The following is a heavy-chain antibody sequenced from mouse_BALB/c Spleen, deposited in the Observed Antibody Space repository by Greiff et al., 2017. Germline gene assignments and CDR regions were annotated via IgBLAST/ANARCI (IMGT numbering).Heavy chain of an antibody. D-gene: IGHD2-14*01. V-gene: IGHV5-17*02. J-gene: IGHJ4*01. CDR2: ISSGSSTI. CDR1: GFSFSSFG. CDR3: ARSRYDGAMDY. Sequence: DVMLVESGGGLVQPGGSRKLSCAASGFSFSSFGMHWVRQAPEKGLEWVAYISSGSSTIYYADTVKGRFTISRDNPKNTLFLQMTSLRSEDTAMYYCARSRYDGAMDYWGQGTSVTVSS.